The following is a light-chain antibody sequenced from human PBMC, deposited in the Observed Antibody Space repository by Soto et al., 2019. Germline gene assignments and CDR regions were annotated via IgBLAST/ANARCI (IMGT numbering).Light chain of an antibody. Sequence: QSALTQPASVSGSPGQSITISCTGTSSDVGRYNLVSWYQQRPGKAPKLMIYEVSYRPSGVSNRFSGSKSGNTASLTISGLQTDDEADYYCCSYAGTTTFVVFGGGTKLPS. CDR3: CSYAGTTTFVV. CDR1: SSDVGRYNL. CDR2: EVS. J-gene: IGLJ2*01. V-gene: IGLV2-23*02.